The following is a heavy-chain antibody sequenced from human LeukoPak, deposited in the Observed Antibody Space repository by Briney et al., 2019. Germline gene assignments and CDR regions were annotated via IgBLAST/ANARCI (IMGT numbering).Heavy chain of an antibody. Sequence: LSGGSLRLSCAASGFTFSSYGMHWVRQAPGKGLEWVAFIRYDGSNKYYADSVKGRFTISRDNSKNTLYLQMNSLRAEDTAVYYCANNDRGTLDYWGQGTLVTVSS. V-gene: IGHV3-30*02. CDR3: ANNDRGTLDY. J-gene: IGHJ4*02. D-gene: IGHD1-1*01. CDR2: IRYDGSNK. CDR1: GFTFSSYG.